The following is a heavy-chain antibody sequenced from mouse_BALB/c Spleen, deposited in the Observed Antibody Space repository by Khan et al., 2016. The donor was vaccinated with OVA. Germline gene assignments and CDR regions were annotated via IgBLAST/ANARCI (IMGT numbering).Heavy chain of an antibody. J-gene: IGHJ3*01. CDR2: INPYNGGT. CDR3: VRSASYGDYVEAWFAY. CDR1: GYSFTGYT. V-gene: IGHV1-37*01. D-gene: IGHD2-13*01. Sequence: VQLQQPGPELVKPGASMKMSCKASGYSFTGYTMNWVKQSHVKNLEWIGLINPYNGGTAYNQKFRGKATLTVDKSSNTAYMDLLSLTSEDSAVYYCVRSASYGDYVEAWFAYWGQGTLVTVSA.